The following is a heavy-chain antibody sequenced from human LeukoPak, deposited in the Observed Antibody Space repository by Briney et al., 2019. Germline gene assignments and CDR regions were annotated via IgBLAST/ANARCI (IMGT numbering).Heavy chain of an antibody. CDR2: ISWNSGSI. CDR1: GFTFDDYA. J-gene: IGHJ4*02. CDR3: VSTGIVSGY. D-gene: IGHD3-10*01. V-gene: IGHV3-9*03. Sequence: GRSLRLSCAASGFTFDDYAMHWVRQAPGKGLEWVSGISWNSGSIGYADSVKGRFTISRDNAKNSLYLQMNSLRAEDMALYYCVSTGIVSGYWGQGTLVTVSS.